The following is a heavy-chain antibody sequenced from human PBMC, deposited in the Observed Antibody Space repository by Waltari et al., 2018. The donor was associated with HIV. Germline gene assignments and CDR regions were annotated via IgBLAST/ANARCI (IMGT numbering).Heavy chain of an antibody. D-gene: IGHD3-10*01. CDR2: IYYSGST. CDR1: GGSISSGGYY. J-gene: IGHJ4*02. CDR3: ARVRVYYYGSGSNYYFDY. V-gene: IGHV4-31*03. Sequence: QVQLQESGPGLVKPSQTLSLTCTVPGGSISSGGYYWSWLRQHPGKGLEWIGYIYYSGSTYYNPSLKSRVTISVDTSKNQFSLKLSSVTAADTAVYYCARVRVYYYGSGSNYYFDYWGQGTLVTVSS.